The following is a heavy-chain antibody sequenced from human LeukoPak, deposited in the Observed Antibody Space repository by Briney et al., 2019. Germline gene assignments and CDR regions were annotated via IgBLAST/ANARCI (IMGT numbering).Heavy chain of an antibody. V-gene: IGHV4-38-2*02. D-gene: IGHD6-19*01. CDR3: ARDQGDSSGWYVLDY. Sequence: SETLSLTCTVSGYSISSGYYWGWIRQPPGKGLEWIGSIYHSGSTYYNPSLKSRVTISVDRSKNQFSLKLSSVTAADTAVYYCARDQGDSSGWYVLDYWGQGTLVTVSS. J-gene: IGHJ4*02. CDR1: GYSISSGYY. CDR2: IYHSGST.